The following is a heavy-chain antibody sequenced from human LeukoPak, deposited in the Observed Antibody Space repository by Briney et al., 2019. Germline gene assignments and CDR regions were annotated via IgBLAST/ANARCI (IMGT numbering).Heavy chain of an antibody. CDR3: AKSPSSGYYYSLFGY. CDR1: GFTFDDYA. CDR2: ISGDGGST. Sequence: PGASLRLSCAASGFTFDDYAMQWVRQASGKGLEWVSLISGDGGSTYYADSVKGRFTISRDNSKNSLYLQMNSLRTEDTALYYCAKSPSSGYYYSLFGYWGQGTLVTVSS. D-gene: IGHD3-22*01. V-gene: IGHV3-43*02. J-gene: IGHJ4*02.